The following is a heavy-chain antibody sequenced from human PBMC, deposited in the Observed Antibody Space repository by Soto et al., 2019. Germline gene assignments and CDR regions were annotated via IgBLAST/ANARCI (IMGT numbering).Heavy chain of an antibody. CDR2: IKNKNDGWST. V-gene: IGHV3-15*01. J-gene: IGHJ3*02. CDR3: TTNDAFDI. Sequence: EVQLVESGGGLVKPGGSLRLSCAASGFTFSDVWMRWVRQAPGKGLEWVGRIKNKNDGWSTEYAVHVKVRFTISRDDSKNTVYLQMNSLKTEDTGVYYCTTNDAFDIWGQGTMVTVSS. CDR1: GFTFSDVW.